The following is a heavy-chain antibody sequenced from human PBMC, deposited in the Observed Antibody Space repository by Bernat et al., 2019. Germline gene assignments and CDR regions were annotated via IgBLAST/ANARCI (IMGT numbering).Heavy chain of an antibody. Sequence: QVQLVESGGGLVKPGGSLRLSCAASGFTFSDYYMSWIRQAPGKGLEWVSYISSSSSYTNYADSVKGRFTISRDNAKNSLYLQMNSLRAEDTAVYYCARELGYCSSTSCSQGDYWGQGTLVTVSS. J-gene: IGHJ4*02. D-gene: IGHD2-2*01. V-gene: IGHV3-11*06. CDR2: ISSSSSYT. CDR3: ARELGYCSSTSCSQGDY. CDR1: GFTFSDYY.